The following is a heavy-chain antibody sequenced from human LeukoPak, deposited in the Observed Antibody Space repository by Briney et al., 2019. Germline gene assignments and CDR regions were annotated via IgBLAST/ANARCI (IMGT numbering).Heavy chain of an antibody. Sequence: GGSLRLSCAASGFTLRNNWMHWVRQPPGKGLEWVSRISGDGSSTTYADSVKGRFIISRDNAKNTLYLQMNSLRAEDTALYYCARDIALAGNYLDYRGQGTLVTVSS. V-gene: IGHV3-74*01. CDR1: GFTLRNNW. CDR2: ISGDGSST. CDR3: ARDIALAGNYLDY. J-gene: IGHJ4*02. D-gene: IGHD6-19*01.